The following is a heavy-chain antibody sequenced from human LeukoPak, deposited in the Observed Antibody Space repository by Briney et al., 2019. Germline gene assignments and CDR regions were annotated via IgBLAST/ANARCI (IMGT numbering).Heavy chain of an antibody. CDR1: EFTFNNNG. D-gene: IGHD3-10*01. CDR3: AKGGYYYGSGSTTYYFDY. Sequence: GGSLRLSCAASEFTFNNNGMHWVRQAPGKGLEWVAFIRYDGIYKYYADSVKGRFTIFRDKSKTTLFLQMDSLRAEDTAVYYCAKGGYYYGSGSTTYYFDYWGQGTLVTVSS. CDR2: IRYDGIYK. J-gene: IGHJ4*02. V-gene: IGHV3-30*02.